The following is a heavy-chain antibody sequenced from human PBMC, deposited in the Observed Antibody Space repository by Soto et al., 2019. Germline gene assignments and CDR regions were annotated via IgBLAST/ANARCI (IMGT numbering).Heavy chain of an antibody. J-gene: IGHJ6*02. CDR1: GGSISSSSYY. CDR3: ARVRVYDILTGYPDYGMDV. V-gene: IGHV4-30-4*08. D-gene: IGHD3-9*01. Sequence: KPSETLSLTCTVSGGSISSSSYYWGWIRQPPGKGLEWIGYIYYSGSTYYNPSLKSRVTISVDTSKNQFSLKLSSVTAADTAAYYRARVRVYDILTGYPDYGMDVWGQGTTLTVSS. CDR2: IYYSGST.